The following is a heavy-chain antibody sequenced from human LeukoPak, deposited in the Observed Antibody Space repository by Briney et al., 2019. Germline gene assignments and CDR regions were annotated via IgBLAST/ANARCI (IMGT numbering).Heavy chain of an antibody. D-gene: IGHD3-10*01. Sequence: GGSLRLSCAASGFTFSNYAMSWVRQAPGKGLEWVSAIGGRDGSTYYADSVKGRFTISRDNCKNTLYVQMNSLRAEDTAVYYCAKGHYYGSGSLDYWGQGTLVTVSS. CDR3: AKGHYYGSGSLDY. CDR1: GFTFSNYA. V-gene: IGHV3-23*01. J-gene: IGHJ4*02. CDR2: IGGRDGST.